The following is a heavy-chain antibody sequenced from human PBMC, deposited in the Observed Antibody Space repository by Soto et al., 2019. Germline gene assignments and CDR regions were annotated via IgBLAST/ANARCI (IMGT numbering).Heavy chain of an antibody. J-gene: IGHJ6*02. CDR2: INWSGEMI. CDR1: GFKFYDYA. Sequence: GRYLRLSCVAYGFKFYDYAIHWFRQVAGKGLEWVSAINWSGEMISYADSVKGRSTISRDNAKNYVSLQINSLRPEDAALYYCARDRIGRFYAIDVWGQGTTVTVSS. CDR3: ARDRIGRFYAIDV. D-gene: IGHD2-15*01. V-gene: IGHV3-9*01.